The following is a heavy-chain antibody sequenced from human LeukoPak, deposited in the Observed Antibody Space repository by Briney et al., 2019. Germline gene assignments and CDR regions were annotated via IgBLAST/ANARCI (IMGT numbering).Heavy chain of an antibody. Sequence: GGSLRLSCAASGFTFSSYSMNWVRQAPGKGLEWVSSISSSSSYIYYADSVKGRFTISRDNAKNSLYLRMNSLRAEDTAVYYCARVKIWFGELYPDAFDIWGQGTMVTVSS. CDR1: GFTFSSYS. J-gene: IGHJ3*02. V-gene: IGHV3-21*01. CDR3: ARVKIWFGELYPDAFDI. CDR2: ISSSSSYI. D-gene: IGHD3-10*01.